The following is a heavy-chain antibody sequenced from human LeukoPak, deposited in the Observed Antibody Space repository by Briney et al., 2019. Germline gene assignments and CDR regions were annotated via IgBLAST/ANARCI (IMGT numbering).Heavy chain of an antibody. Sequence: GGSLRLPCAASGFTFSSYAMSWVRQAPGKGLEWVSAISGSGGSTYYADSVKGRFTISRDNSKNTLYLQMNSLRAEDTAVYYCAKDSNYDFWSGEQFDPWGQGTLVTVSS. CDR1: GFTFSSYA. CDR3: AKDSNYDFWSGEQFDP. D-gene: IGHD3-3*01. CDR2: ISGSGGST. V-gene: IGHV3-23*01. J-gene: IGHJ5*02.